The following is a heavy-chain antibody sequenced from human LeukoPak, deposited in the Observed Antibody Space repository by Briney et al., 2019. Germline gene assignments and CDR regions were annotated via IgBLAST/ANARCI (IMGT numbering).Heavy chain of an antibody. D-gene: IGHD3-16*02. CDR3: ARGSHDYVWGNYRPEQHYFDY. CDR2: ISGSGGST. J-gene: IGHJ4*02. V-gene: IGHV3-23*01. Sequence: GGSLRLSCAASGFTFSSYAMSWVRQAPGKGLEWVSAISGSGGSTYYTDSVKGRFTISRDSSKSTLYLQLNSLRADDTAVYYCARGSHDYVWGNYRPEQHYFDYWGQGTLVTVSS. CDR1: GFTFSSYA.